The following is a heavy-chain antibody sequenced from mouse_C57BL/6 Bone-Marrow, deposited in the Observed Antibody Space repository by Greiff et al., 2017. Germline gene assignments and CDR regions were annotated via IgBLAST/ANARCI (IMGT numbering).Heavy chain of an antibody. J-gene: IGHJ1*01. Sequence: EVQGVESGGGLVQPGGSLRLSCATSGFTFTDYYMSWVRQPPGKALEWLGFVRNKANGYTTEYSASVKGRFTISRDNSQSILYLQMNTLRAEDSATFYCARGGFTTVVDLYFDVWGAGTTVSVAS. CDR1: GFTFTDYY. CDR3: ARGGFTTVVDLYFDV. V-gene: IGHV7-3*02. D-gene: IGHD1-1*01. CDR2: VRNKANGYTT.